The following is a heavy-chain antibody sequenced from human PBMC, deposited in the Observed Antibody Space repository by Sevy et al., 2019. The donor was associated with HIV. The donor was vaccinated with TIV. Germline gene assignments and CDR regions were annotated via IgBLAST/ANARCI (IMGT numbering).Heavy chain of an antibody. V-gene: IGHV1-69*06. Sequence: ASVKVSCKASGGTFSSYAISWVRQAPGQGLEWMGGIIPIFGTANYAQKFQGRVTITADKSTSTAYMELSSLRSEDTAVYYCARGYCSGGSCYHPVTFDPWGQGTLVTVSS. J-gene: IGHJ5*02. D-gene: IGHD2-15*01. CDR3: ARGYCSGGSCYHPVTFDP. CDR1: GGTFSSYA. CDR2: IIPIFGTA.